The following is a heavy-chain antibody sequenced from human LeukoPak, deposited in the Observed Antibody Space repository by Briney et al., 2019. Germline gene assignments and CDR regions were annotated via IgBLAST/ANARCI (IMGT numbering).Heavy chain of an antibody. Sequence: PGGSLRLSCAASGFTFSSYWMHWVRQAPGKGLVWVSRIISDGSSTSYADSVKGRFTISRDNAKNTLYLQMNSLRAEDTAVYYCARRVGATNDYWGQGTLVTVSS. J-gene: IGHJ4*02. V-gene: IGHV3-74*01. CDR1: GFTFSSYW. CDR3: ARRVGATNDY. CDR2: IISDGSST. D-gene: IGHD1-26*01.